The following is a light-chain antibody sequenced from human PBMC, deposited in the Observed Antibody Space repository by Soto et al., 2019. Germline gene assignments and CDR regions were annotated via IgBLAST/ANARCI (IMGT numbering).Light chain of an antibody. CDR2: KAS. Sequence: IPIPQSPAPPSGSIRDLVTITCRASQTISSWLAWYQQKPGKAPKPLIYKASTLKSGVPSRFSGSGSGTEFTLTISSLQPDDFATYYCQHYNSYSEAFGQGTKVDIK. V-gene: IGKV1-5*03. J-gene: IGKJ1*01. CDR3: QHYNSYSEA. CDR1: QTISSW.